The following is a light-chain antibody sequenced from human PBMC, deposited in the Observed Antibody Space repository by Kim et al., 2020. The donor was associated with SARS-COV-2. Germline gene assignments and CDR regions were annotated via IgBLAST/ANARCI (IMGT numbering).Light chain of an antibody. V-gene: IGLV1-44*01. CDR1: SSNSGNNT. J-gene: IGLJ3*02. CDR2: SHT. Sequence: QRVTVSCSGSSSNSGNNTVNWYQQFPGTAPKLLIYSHTQRPSGVPDRFSASKSGTSGSLAISGLQSEDEADYYCAAWDDSLNGPVFGGGTKLTVL. CDR3: AAWDDSLNGPV.